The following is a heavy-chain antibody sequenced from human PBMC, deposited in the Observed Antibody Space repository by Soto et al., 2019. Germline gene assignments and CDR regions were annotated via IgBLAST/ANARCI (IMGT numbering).Heavy chain of an antibody. J-gene: IGHJ5*02. Sequence: GSLRLSCAASGFTFSSYGMHWVRQAPGKGLEWVAVISYGGSNKYYADSVKGRFTISRDNSKNTLYLQMNNLRAEDTAVYYCAKDNCISTSGYRLYNWFDPWGQGTLVTVSS. CDR1: GFTFSSYG. V-gene: IGHV3-30*18. CDR2: ISYGGSNK. D-gene: IGHD2-2*01. CDR3: AKDNCISTSGYRLYNWFDP.